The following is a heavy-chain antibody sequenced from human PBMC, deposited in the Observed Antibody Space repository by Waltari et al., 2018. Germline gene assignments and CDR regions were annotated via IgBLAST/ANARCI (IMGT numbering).Heavy chain of an antibody. CDR2: FDPENGGT. D-gene: IGHD3-22*01. V-gene: IGHV1-24*01. J-gene: IGHJ4*02. CDR3: ARDLFYYDDSGYSSNS. CDR1: GYTLTELS. Sequence: QVQLVQSGAEVKKPGASVKVSCKVSGYTLTELSMHWVRQAPGKGLEWMGGFDPENGGTLYSQKFQGRVTMTEDTSTDTAYMELSSLRSEDTAVYYCARDLFYYDDSGYSSNSWGQGTLVTVSS.